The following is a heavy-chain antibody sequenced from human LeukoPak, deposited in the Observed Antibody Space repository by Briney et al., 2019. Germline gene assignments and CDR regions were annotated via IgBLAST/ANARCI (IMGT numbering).Heavy chain of an antibody. Sequence: ASVKVSCKASGYTFTSYYMHWVRQAPGQGLEWMGWISAYNGNTNYAQKLQGRVTMTTDTSTSTAYMELRSLRSDDTAVYYCARGGLYYYGSGSRQNYYYYYMDVWGKGTTVTISS. J-gene: IGHJ6*03. CDR1: GYTFTSYY. V-gene: IGHV1-18*04. D-gene: IGHD3-10*01. CDR2: ISAYNGNT. CDR3: ARGGLYYYGSGSRQNYYYYYMDV.